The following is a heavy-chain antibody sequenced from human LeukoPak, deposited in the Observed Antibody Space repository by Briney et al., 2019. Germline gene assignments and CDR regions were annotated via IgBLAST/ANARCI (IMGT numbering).Heavy chain of an antibody. D-gene: IGHD1-26*01. CDR1: GGSISSSSCS. Sequence: SETLSLTCTVSGGSISSSSCSWGWIRQSPGKGLEWIGTMYYSGSTYHHPSLKSRVTISVDTSKNQFSLKLSSVAAADTAVYYCARDAWELLDYWGQGTLVTVSS. V-gene: IGHV4-39*07. CDR3: ARDAWELLDY. CDR2: MYYSGST. J-gene: IGHJ4*02.